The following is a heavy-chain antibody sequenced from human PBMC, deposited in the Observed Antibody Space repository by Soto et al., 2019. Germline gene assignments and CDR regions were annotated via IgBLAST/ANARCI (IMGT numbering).Heavy chain of an antibody. J-gene: IGHJ4*02. Sequence: SQSLSLTCAXSVDTVSSNSAAWNFILQSPSRGLEWLGRTYYRSKWYNDYAVSVKSRITINPDTSKNQFSLQLSSVTPEDTAVYYCARDPAAGAHFDYWGQGTLVTVSS. V-gene: IGHV6-1*01. CDR3: ARDPAAGAHFDY. CDR1: VDTVSSNSAA. D-gene: IGHD6-19*01. CDR2: TYYRSKWYN.